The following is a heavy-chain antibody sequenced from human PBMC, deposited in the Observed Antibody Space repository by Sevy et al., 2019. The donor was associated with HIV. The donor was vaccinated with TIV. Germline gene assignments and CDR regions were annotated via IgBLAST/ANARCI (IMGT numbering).Heavy chain of an antibody. J-gene: IGHJ4*02. D-gene: IGHD5-18*01. Sequence: GGSLRLSCAASGFPFSNFAMSWVRQAPGKGLEWVSVIYSDGTTYHADSVKDRFTISRDNSKNTLYLQMNSLRAEDTAVYYCARGKSGYGYALNYWGQGTLVTVSS. CDR3: ARGKSGYGYALNY. V-gene: IGHV3-66*01. CDR1: GFPFSNFA. CDR2: IYSDGTT.